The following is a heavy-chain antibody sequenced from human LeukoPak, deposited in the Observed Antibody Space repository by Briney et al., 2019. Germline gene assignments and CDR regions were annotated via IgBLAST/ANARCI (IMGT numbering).Heavy chain of an antibody. CDR2: IIPIFGKA. CDR1: RGTFSSYA. J-gene: IGHJ5*02. V-gene: IGHV1-69*13. D-gene: IGHD2-2*02. CDR3: ARVAGGRYCSSTSCYMRGWFDP. Sequence: SVKVSCKASRGTFSSYAISWVRQAPGQGLEWMGGIIPIFGKANYAQKFQGRVTITADESTGTAYMELSSLRSEDTAVYYCARVAGGRYCSSTSCYMRGWFDPWGQGTLVTVSS.